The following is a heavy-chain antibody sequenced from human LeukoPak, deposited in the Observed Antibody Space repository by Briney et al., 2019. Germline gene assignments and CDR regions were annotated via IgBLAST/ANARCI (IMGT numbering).Heavy chain of an antibody. Sequence: GGSLRLSCAASGFTFSNAWMSWVRQAPGKGLEWVASIKHDGSEKYYVDSVRGRFTISRDNTMNSLYLQMSSLRAEDTAVYYCATDRGWRTSGYYLYYFEYWGQGTLVTFSS. D-gene: IGHD3-3*01. CDR3: ATDRGWRTSGYYLYYFEY. CDR2: IKHDGSEK. J-gene: IGHJ4*02. V-gene: IGHV3-7*01. CDR1: GFTFSNAW.